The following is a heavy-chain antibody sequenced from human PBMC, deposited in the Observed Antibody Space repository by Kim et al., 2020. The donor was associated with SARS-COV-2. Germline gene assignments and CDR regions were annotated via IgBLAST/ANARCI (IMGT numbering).Heavy chain of an antibody. CDR3: ARARGGPFDY. D-gene: IGHD3-16*01. Sequence: GGSLRLSCAASGFTFSDHYMDWVRQAPGKGLEWVGRTRNKANSYTTEYAASVKGRFTISRDDSKNSLYLQMNSLKTEDTAVYYCARARGGPFDYWGQGTLVTVSS. CDR2: TRNKANSYTT. J-gene: IGHJ4*02. CDR1: GFTFSDHY. V-gene: IGHV3-72*01.